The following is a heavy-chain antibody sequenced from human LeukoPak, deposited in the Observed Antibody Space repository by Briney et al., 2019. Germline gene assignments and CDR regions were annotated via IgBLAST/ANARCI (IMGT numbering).Heavy chain of an antibody. Sequence: ASVKVSCKASGYTFTSYAISWVRQAPGQGLEWMGRIIPILGIANYAQKFQGRVTITADKSTSTAYMELSSLRSEDTAVYYCASSSGWPPDAFDIWGQGTMVTVSS. CDR2: IIPILGIA. J-gene: IGHJ3*02. D-gene: IGHD6-19*01. V-gene: IGHV1-69*04. CDR1: GYTFTSYA. CDR3: ASSSGWPPDAFDI.